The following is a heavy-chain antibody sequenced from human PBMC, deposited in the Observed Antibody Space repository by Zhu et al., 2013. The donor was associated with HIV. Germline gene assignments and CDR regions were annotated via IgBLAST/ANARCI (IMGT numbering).Heavy chain of an antibody. Sequence: QVQLVQSGAEVKKPGASVKVSCKVSGYTLTELSMHWVRQAPGKGLEWMGGFDPEDGETIYAQKFQGRVTMTEVTYTDTGYMELSSLRPEDTAVYYCARGRRGIAARPSYYYYMDVWGKGTTVTVSS. CDR3: ARGRRGIAARPSYYYYMDV. CDR2: FDPEDGET. D-gene: IGHD6-6*01. V-gene: IGHV1-24*01. CDR1: GYTLTELS. J-gene: IGHJ6*03.